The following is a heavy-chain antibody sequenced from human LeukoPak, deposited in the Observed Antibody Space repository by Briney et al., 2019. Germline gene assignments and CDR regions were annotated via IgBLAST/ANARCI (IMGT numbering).Heavy chain of an antibody. V-gene: IGHV1-69*04. CDR3: ARAGSVPEYSSSPSSIYYYGMDV. Sequence: GASVKVSCKASGGTFSSYAISWVRQAPGQGLEWMGRIIPIFGIANYAQKFQGRGTITADKSTSTAYMELSSLRSEDTAVYYCARAGSVPEYSSSPSSIYYYGMDVWGQGTTVTVSS. CDR1: GGTFSSYA. CDR2: IIPIFGIA. D-gene: IGHD6-6*01. J-gene: IGHJ6*02.